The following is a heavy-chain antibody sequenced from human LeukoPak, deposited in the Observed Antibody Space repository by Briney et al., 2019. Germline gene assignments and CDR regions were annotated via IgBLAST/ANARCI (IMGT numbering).Heavy chain of an antibody. CDR1: GGTFSSYA. CDR3: ARHRRIQPMAVFDY. V-gene: IGHV1-69*05. Sequence: GASVKGSCKASGGTFSSYAISWVRQAPGQGLEWMGGIIPIFGTANYAQKFQGRVTITTDESTSTAHMELRNLRSEDTAVYYCARHRRIQPMAVFDYWGQGTLVTVSS. D-gene: IGHD5-18*01. J-gene: IGHJ4*02. CDR2: IIPIFGTA.